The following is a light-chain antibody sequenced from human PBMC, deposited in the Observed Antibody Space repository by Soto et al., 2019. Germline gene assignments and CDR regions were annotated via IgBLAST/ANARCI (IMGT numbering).Light chain of an antibody. Sequence: QSVLTQPASVSGSPGQSITISCTGTSSDVGSYNLVSWYQQHPGKAPKLMIYEGSKRPSGVSNRFSGSKSGNTASLTISGLHDEDESDYCCCSYAGSNTVFGGGTQLTVL. CDR2: EGS. CDR3: CSYAGSNTV. V-gene: IGLV2-23*01. CDR1: SSDVGSYNL. J-gene: IGLJ2*01.